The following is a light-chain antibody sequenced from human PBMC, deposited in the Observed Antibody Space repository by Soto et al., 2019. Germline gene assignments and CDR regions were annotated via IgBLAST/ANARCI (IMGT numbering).Light chain of an antibody. CDR2: DVS. J-gene: IGLJ1*01. Sequence: QSALTQPASVSGSPGQSITISCTGTISDVGGYDYVSWYQQHPGKAPKLMIYDVSNRPSGVSNRFSGSKSGDTASLTISGLQVDDEADYYCSSYTTSSTYVFGTGTKVTVL. CDR3: SSYTTSSTYV. CDR1: ISDVGGYDY. V-gene: IGLV2-14*01.